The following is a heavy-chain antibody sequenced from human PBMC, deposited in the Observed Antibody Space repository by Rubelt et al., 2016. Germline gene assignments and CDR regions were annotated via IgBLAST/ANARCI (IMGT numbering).Heavy chain of an antibody. CDR2: ISAYDGNT. CDR1: GYTFTSYG. CDR3: ARDQLALYAFDI. J-gene: IGHJ3*02. D-gene: IGHD1-1*01. V-gene: IGHV1-18*01. Sequence: QVQLVQSGAEVKKPGASVKVSCKASGYTFTSYGISWVRQAPGQGLEWMGWISAYDGNTNYAQKPQVRVTMTTDTSTSTAYMGRRSLVSDDTAVYFCARDQLALYAFDIWGQGTMVTVSS.